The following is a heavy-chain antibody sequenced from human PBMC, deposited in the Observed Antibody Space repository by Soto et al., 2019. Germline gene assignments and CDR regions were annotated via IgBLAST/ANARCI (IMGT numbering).Heavy chain of an antibody. V-gene: IGHV1-46*01. J-gene: IGHJ4*02. CDR3: VRGVASGFLFDY. D-gene: IGHD6-19*01. CDR2: ISPSGGST. CDR1: GYTFTKYY. Sequence: QVQLVQSGAEVKKPGASVKVSCKASGYTFTKYYLHWVRQAPGQGLEWMGVISPSGGSTTYAQKFQGRVTMTRDTSTSTVYRELSSLRSDDTAVYWCVRGVASGFLFDYWGQGTLVTVSS.